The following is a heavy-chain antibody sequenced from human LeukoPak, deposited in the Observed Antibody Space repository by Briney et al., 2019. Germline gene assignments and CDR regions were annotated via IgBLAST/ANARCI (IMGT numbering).Heavy chain of an antibody. CDR1: GFTFSSYA. V-gene: IGHV3-30*04. CDR2: ISYDGSNK. D-gene: IGHD6-19*01. Sequence: GRSLRLSCAASGFTFSSYAMHWVRQAPGKGLEWVAVISYDGSNKYYADSVKGRFTISRDKSKNTLYLQMNSLRAEDTAVYYRARDTKTGWYMEAWFDPWGQGTLVTVSS. CDR3: ARDTKTGWYMEAWFDP. J-gene: IGHJ5*02.